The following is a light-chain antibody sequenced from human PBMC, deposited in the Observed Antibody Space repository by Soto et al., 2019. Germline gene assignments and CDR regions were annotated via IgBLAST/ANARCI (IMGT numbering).Light chain of an antibody. J-gene: IGLJ1*01. CDR2: DNY. V-gene: IGLV1-51*01. CDR1: SSNIGNNY. CDR3: GTWHTSLPVVYV. Sequence: QSVLTQPPSVSAAPGQNVTISCPGTSSNIGNNYVSWYQHLPGTAPRILIYDNYKRPSGIPDRFSGFKSGTSATLGITGLQTGDDADNYCGTWHTSLPVVYVFGSGTKVTV.